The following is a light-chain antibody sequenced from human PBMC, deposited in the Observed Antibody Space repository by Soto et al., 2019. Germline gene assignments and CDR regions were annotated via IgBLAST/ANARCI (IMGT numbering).Light chain of an antibody. V-gene: IGKV1-27*01. CDR3: QKYNSAPQT. Sequence: IQMTQSPSSLSAYVGDRVTITCRASQGLSNYLAWYQQKPGKVPKLLIYAASTLQSGVPSRFSGSGSGTDFTLTISSLQPEDVATYYCQKYNSAPQTFGPGTKVEIK. CDR2: AAS. CDR1: QGLSNY. J-gene: IGKJ3*01.